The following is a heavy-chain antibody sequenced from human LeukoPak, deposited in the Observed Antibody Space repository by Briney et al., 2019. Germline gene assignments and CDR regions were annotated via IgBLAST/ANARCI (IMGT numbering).Heavy chain of an antibody. CDR2: XIPXXXXX. J-gene: IGHJ6*02. CDR3: ASGYCSGGSCYHGAYYYGMDV. CDR1: GGXXXSYA. Sequence: ASVKVSCKASGGXXXSYAISWVRQAPGXXXXXXXXXIPXXXXXNYAQKFQGRVTITADKSTSTAYMELSSLRSEDTAVYYCASGYCSGGSCYHGAYYYGMDVWGQGTTVTVSS. V-gene: IGHV1-69*10. D-gene: IGHD2-15*01.